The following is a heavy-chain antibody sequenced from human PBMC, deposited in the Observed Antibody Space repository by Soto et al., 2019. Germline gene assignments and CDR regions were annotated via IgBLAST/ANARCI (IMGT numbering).Heavy chain of an antibody. D-gene: IGHD2-2*01. CDR3: ARLRLTTDIVVVRNWFDP. Sequence: GGFLRLSCAASGFTFSSYSMNWVRQAPGKGLEWVSSISSSSSYIYYADSVKGRFTISRDNAKNSLYLQMNSLRAEDTAVYYCARLRLTTDIVVVRNWFDPWGQGTLVPVSS. J-gene: IGHJ5*02. CDR2: ISSSSSYI. CDR1: GFTFSSYS. V-gene: IGHV3-21*01.